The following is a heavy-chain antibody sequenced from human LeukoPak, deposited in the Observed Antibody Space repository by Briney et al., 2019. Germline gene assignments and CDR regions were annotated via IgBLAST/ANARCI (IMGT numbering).Heavy chain of an antibody. J-gene: IGHJ3*01. CDR2: INQDESKA. CDR3: GRGGDGIDF. Sequence: HPGGSLRLSCAVSGFTFRNYLMHWVRQAPGQGLVWVLRINQDESKAYADSVRGRFTVSRDNAKNMLYLHLSGLRAEDTAVYFCGRGGDGIDFWGQGTTVIVSS. CDR1: GFTFRNYL. V-gene: IGHV3-74*01. D-gene: IGHD5-24*01.